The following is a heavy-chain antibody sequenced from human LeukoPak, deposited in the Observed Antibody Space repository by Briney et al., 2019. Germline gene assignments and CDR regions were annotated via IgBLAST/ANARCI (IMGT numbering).Heavy chain of an antibody. J-gene: IGHJ4*02. D-gene: IGHD6-6*01. CDR2: IRYDGSNK. CDR1: GFTFSSYG. V-gene: IGHV3-33*01. Sequence: PGGSLRLSCAASGFTFSSYGMHWVRQAPGKGLEWVAVIRYDGSNKYYADSVKGRFTISRDNSKNTLYLQMNSLRAEDTAVYYCAREAQLRPALDYWGQGTLVTVSS. CDR3: AREAQLRPALDY.